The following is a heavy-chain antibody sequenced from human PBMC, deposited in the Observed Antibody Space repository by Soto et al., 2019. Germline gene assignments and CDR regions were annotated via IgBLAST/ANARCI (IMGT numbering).Heavy chain of an antibody. CDR3: ARELGGSWYNWFDP. CDR1: GFTVSSNS. J-gene: IGHJ5*02. Sequence: GGSLRLPCAVSGFTVSSNSITWVRQAPGQGLEWVSVLHSDVSTYYVDSVKGRFVISRDNSKNTVYLQMNSLRAEDTAIYYCARELGGSWYNWFDPWGQGTLVTVSS. D-gene: IGHD2-15*01. CDR2: LHSDVST. V-gene: IGHV3-53*01.